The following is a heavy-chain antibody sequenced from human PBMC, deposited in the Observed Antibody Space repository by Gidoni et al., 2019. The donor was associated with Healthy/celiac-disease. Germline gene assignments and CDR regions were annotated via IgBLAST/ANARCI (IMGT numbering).Heavy chain of an antibody. J-gene: IGHJ6*02. Sequence: QVQLVQSGAEVKPPGSSVTVSCKASGDPFSSLAISWVRQARGQGLKWKGGIIPLFGTANYGQKFQGRVTISADESTSTAYMELSSLRSEDTAVYYCASSDIVVVPAAANYYYYGMDVWGQGTTVTVSS. CDR1: GDPFSSLA. D-gene: IGHD2-2*01. CDR3: ASSDIVVVPAAANYYYYGMDV. V-gene: IGHV1-69*01. CDR2: IIPLFGTA.